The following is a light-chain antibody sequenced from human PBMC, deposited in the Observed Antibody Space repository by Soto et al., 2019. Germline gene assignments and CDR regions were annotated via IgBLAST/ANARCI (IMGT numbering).Light chain of an antibody. CDR2: AAS. V-gene: IGKV1-27*01. J-gene: IGKJ3*01. Sequence: DIQMTQSPSTLSASVGDRVTIPCRASQDIRNDLAWYQQKPGKVPKVLIHAASTLQSGVPSRFSGSGSGTDFTLTISGLQPDDVATYYCQKCNIAPFTFGPGTKVDIK. CDR3: QKCNIAPFT. CDR1: QDIRND.